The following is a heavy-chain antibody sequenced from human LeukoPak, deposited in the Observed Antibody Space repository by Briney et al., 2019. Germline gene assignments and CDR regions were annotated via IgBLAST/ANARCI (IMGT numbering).Heavy chain of an antibody. V-gene: IGHV3-48*01. D-gene: IGHD3-22*01. CDR2: ISSSSSTI. CDR3: ARPRDSSGYYVVY. CDR1: GFTFSSYS. Sequence: PGGSLRLSCAASGFTFSSYSMNWVRQAPGKGLEWVSYISSSSSTIYYADSVKGRFTISRDNAKNSLYLQMNSLRAEDTAVYYCARPRDSSGYYVVYWGQGTLVTVSS. J-gene: IGHJ4*02.